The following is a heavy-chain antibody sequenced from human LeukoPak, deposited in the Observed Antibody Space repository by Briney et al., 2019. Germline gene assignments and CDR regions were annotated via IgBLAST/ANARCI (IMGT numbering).Heavy chain of an antibody. CDR2: IYHSGST. D-gene: IGHD2-21*01. CDR3: ARGPLFSQTYYFDY. CDR1: GYSISSGYY. V-gene: IGHV4-38-2*02. J-gene: IGHJ4*02. Sequence: PSETLSLTCTVSGYSISSGYYWGWIRQPPGKGLEWIGSIYHSGSTYYNPSLKSRVTISVDTSKNQFSLKLSSVTAADTAVYYCARGPLFSQTYYFDYWGQGTLVTVSS.